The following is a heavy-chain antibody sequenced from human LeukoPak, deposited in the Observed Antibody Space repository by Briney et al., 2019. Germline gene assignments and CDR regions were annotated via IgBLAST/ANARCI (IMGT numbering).Heavy chain of an antibody. CDR2: IRGSGGRT. V-gene: IGHV3-23*01. D-gene: IGHD2-2*01. Sequence: PGGSLRLSCVASGFIFGDYAMSWVRQAPGKGLEWVSGIRGSGGRTYHADSVKGRFTISRDNSKNTLYLQMSSLRAEDTAVYYCAKDASAGSVSPFDYWGQGTLVTVSS. CDR3: AKDASAGSVSPFDY. J-gene: IGHJ4*02. CDR1: GFIFGDYA.